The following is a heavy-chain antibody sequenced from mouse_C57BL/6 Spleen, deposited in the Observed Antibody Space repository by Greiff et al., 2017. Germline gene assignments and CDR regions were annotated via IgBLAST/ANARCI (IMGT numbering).Heavy chain of an antibody. J-gene: IGHJ2*01. CDR1: GFTFSSYA. V-gene: IGHV5-4*03. D-gene: IGHD1-1*01. Sequence: EVMLVESGGGLVKPGGSLKLSCAASGFTFSSYAMSWVRQTPEKGLAWVATISDGGSYTYYPDNVKGRFTISRDNAKNNLYLQMSHLKSEDTAMYYCARATRTLYFDYWGQGTTLTVSS. CDR3: ARATRTLYFDY. CDR2: ISDGGSYT.